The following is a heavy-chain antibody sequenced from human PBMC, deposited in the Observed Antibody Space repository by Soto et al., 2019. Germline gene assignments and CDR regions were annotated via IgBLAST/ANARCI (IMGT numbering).Heavy chain of an antibody. Sequence: QVQLQESGPGLVKPSETLSLTCTVSGGSISSYYWSWIRQPPGKGLEWIGYIYYSGSTNYNPSLKSRVTITAETSNNKFSLKLMSVTAADAAVYYCARLALSSSAYYYYYYYMDVWGKGTTVTVSS. CDR1: GGSISSYY. J-gene: IGHJ6*03. CDR3: ARLALSSSAYYYYYYYMDV. D-gene: IGHD6-13*01. V-gene: IGHV4-59*08. CDR2: IYYSGST.